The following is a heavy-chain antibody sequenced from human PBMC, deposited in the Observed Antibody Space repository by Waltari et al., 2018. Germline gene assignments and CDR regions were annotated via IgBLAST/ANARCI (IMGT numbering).Heavy chain of an antibody. V-gene: IGHV4-34*01. CDR3: AREWLSYYYYYMDV. D-gene: IGHD3-3*01. CDR2: INHSGST. CDR1: GGSFSGYY. J-gene: IGHJ6*03. Sequence: QVQLQQWGAGLLKHSETLSLTCAVYGGSFSGYYWRWIRQPPGKGLEWIGEINHSGSTNYNPSLKSRVTISVDTSKNQFSLKLSSVTAADTAVYYCAREWLSYYYYYMDVWGKGTTVTISS.